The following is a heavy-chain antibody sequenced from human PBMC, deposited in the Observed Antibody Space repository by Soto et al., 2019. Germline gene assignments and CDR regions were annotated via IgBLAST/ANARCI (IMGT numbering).Heavy chain of an antibody. D-gene: IGHD3-3*01. CDR2: ISAYNGNT. J-gene: IGHJ5*02. Sequence: ASVKVSCKASGYTFTSYGISWVRQAPGQGLEWMGWISAYNGNTNYAQKLQGRVTMTTDTSTSTAYMELRSLRSDDTAVYYCARDPVITICGGEVRWFDPWGQGTLVTVSS. CDR1: GYTFTSYG. V-gene: IGHV1-18*01. CDR3: ARDPVITICGGEVRWFDP.